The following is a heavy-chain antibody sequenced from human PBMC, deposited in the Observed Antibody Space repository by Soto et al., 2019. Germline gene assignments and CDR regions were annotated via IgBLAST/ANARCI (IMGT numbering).Heavy chain of an antibody. CDR2: MYNTGST. D-gene: IGHD3-22*01. V-gene: IGHV4-59*12. CDR1: GGSISSYY. CDR3: ARDYYDSSGYYLPFDY. J-gene: IGHJ4*02. Sequence: SETLSLTCTVSGGSISSYYWSWIRQPPGKGLEWIGYMYNTGSTNYNPSLKSRVTISVDTSKNQFSLKLSSVTAADTAVYYCARDYYDSSGYYLPFDYWGQGTLVTVSS.